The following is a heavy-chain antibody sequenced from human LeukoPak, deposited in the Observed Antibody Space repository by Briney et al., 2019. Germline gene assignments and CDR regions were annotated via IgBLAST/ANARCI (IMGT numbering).Heavy chain of an antibody. V-gene: IGHV3-23*01. J-gene: IGHJ4*02. CDR1: GFTFSSYA. CDR3: AKHGSSGYYLDY. Sequence: GGSLRLSCAASGFTFSSYAMSWVRQAPGKGLEWVSAISGSGGSTYYADSVKGRFAISRDNSKNTLYLQMNSLRAEDTAVYYCAKHGSSGYYLDYWGQGTLVTVSS. CDR2: ISGSGGST. D-gene: IGHD3-22*01.